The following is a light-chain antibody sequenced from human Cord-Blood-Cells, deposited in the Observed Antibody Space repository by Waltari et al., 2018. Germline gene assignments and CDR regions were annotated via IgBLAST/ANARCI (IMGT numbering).Light chain of an antibody. V-gene: IGKV1-39*01. Sequence: DIQITQSPSSMSASVGDRVTITCRASQSISSYLNWYQQKPGKAPKLLIYAESSLQSGVPSRFSGSGSGTDFTLTISSLQPEDFATYYCQQSYSTPYTFGQGTKLKIK. CDR3: QQSYSTPYT. J-gene: IGKJ2*01. CDR2: AES. CDR1: QSISSY.